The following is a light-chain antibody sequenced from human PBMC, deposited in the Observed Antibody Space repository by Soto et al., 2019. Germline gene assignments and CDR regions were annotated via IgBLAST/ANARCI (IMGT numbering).Light chain of an antibody. J-gene: IGKJ4*01. CDR3: MQALQTPLP. CDR1: QSLLHSNGYNY. CDR2: LGS. Sequence: DIVMTQSPLSLPVTPGEPASISCRSSQSLLHSNGYNYLDWYLQKPGQSPQLLIYLGSNRASGVPDRFSCRGSGTDFTLKISRVEAEDVGVYYCMQALQTPLPFGGGTRVEIK. V-gene: IGKV2-28*01.